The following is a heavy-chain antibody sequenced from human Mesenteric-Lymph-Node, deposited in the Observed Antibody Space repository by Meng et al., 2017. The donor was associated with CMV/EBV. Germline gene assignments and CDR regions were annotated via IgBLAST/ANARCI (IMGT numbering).Heavy chain of an antibody. V-gene: IGHV2-70D*14. Sequence: SGPTLVKPTQTLTLTCTFCDFSLNTNGVGVGWIRQPPGKALEWLARIDWNDDKFYSTSLKTRLTISKDTSKNQVVLTMTNMDPVDTATYYCARDPPGGSSGWYYFDYWGQGTLVTVSS. J-gene: IGHJ4*02. CDR2: IDWNDDK. CDR1: DFSLNTNGVG. CDR3: ARDPPGGSSGWYYFDY. D-gene: IGHD6-19*01.